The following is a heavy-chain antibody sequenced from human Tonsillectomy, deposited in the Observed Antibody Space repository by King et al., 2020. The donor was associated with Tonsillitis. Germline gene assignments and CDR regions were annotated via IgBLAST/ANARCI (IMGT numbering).Heavy chain of an antibody. Sequence: VQLVESGGGVVQPGRALRLSCAASGFTFRPYGMHWVRQAPGKGLEWVAVISYDGKDGYYADSVKGLFTISRDNSKNTLSLQMNSLRPGDTAVYYCAKDLGYLRYFMDVWGTGTTVTVS. CDR2: ISYDGKDG. CDR1: GFTFRPYG. D-gene: IGHD6-13*01. CDR3: AKDLGYLRYFMDV. J-gene: IGHJ6*03. V-gene: IGHV3-30*18.